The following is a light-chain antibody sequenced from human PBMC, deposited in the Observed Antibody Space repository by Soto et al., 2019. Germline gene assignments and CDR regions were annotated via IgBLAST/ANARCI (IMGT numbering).Light chain of an antibody. CDR3: QHYGYSQWT. Sequence: IVLTHSPGTLSLSPGERATVSCRASQTGNNNYLAWYQHKSRHAPRLLIYGVYTRASGIPHRFSGSGSGTEFTLTITRLEPEDSAVYFCQHYGYSQWTFGQGTKVEIK. CDR1: QTGNNNY. J-gene: IGKJ1*01. CDR2: GVY. V-gene: IGKV3-20*01.